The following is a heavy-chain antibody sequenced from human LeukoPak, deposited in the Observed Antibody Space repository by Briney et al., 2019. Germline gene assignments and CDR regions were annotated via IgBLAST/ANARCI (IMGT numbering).Heavy chain of an antibody. CDR3: ARLGYCSSTSCPNFDY. CDR1: GFTFSSYS. J-gene: IGHJ4*02. CDR2: ISSSSSYM. V-gene: IGHV3-21*01. Sequence: GGSLRLSCAASGFTFSSYSMKWVRQAPGKGLEWVSSISSSSSYMYYADSVKGRFTISRDNAKNSLYLQMNSLRAEDTAVYCCARLGYCSSTSCPNFDYWGQGTLVTVSS. D-gene: IGHD2-2*01.